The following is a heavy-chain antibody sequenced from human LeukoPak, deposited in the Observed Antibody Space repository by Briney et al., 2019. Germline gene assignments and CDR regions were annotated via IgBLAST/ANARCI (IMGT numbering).Heavy chain of an antibody. J-gene: IGHJ4*02. CDR2: ISRGGNTI. D-gene: IGHD3-3*01. CDR1: GFTFSDNY. V-gene: IGHV3-11*01. Sequence: GGSLRLSCAASGFTFSDNYMSWIRQAPGKGLEWISYISRGGNTIYYADSVKGRFIISRDNAKNSLYLQMDSLRAEDTAVYYCARPLGGYYIDCWGQGTLVTVSS. CDR3: ARPLGGYYIDC.